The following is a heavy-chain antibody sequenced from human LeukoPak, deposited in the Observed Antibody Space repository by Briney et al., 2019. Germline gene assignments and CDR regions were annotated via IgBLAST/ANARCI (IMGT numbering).Heavy chain of an antibody. D-gene: IGHD1-26*01. CDR1: GFTFSNNG. CDR3: AKARYSGSPALDF. V-gene: IGHV3-30*02. J-gene: IGHJ4*02. Sequence: PGGSLRLSCAASGFTFSNNGMHWVRQTQGKGLEWVAFTRYDESKTFYGDSVRGRFTISRDNSKNTLYLQMNILTTDDSAVYYCAKARYSGSPALDFWGQGTLVTVSS. CDR2: TRYDESKT.